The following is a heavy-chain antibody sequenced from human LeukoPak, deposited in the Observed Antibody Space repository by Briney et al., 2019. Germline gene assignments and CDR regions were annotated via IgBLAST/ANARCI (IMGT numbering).Heavy chain of an antibody. J-gene: IGHJ4*02. CDR1: GYSISSDYY. CDR3: ARPILDCSSTSCSTGDY. Sequence: PSGTLSLTCAVSGYSISSDYYWGWIRQPPGKGLEWIGSIYHSGSTFYNPSLKSRVTISINTSKNQFSLKLTSVTAADTAVYYCARPILDCSSTSCSTGDYWGQGTLVTVSS. CDR2: IYHSGST. V-gene: IGHV4-38-2*01. D-gene: IGHD2-2*01.